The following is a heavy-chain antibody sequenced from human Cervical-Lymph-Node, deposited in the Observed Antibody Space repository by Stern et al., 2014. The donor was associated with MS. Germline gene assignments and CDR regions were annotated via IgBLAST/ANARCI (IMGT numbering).Heavy chain of an antibody. CDR3: AKPRIPLAARLPVIFDY. Sequence: VQLVESGGGVVQPGRSLRLSCAASGFTFSSYGMHWVRQAPGKGLEGVAVISYDGSNKYYADSVKGRFTISRDNSKNTLYLQMNSLRAEDTAVYYCAKPRIPLAARLPVIFDYWGQGTLVTVSS. D-gene: IGHD6-6*01. CDR2: ISYDGSNK. V-gene: IGHV3-30*18. CDR1: GFTFSSYG. J-gene: IGHJ4*02.